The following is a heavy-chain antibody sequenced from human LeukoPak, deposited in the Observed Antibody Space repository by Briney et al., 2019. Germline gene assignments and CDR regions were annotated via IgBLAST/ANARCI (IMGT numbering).Heavy chain of an antibody. CDR3: ARDRLPYGSGTNNWFDP. V-gene: IGHV3-30-3*01. CDR1: GFTFSSYA. Sequence: PGGSLRLSCAASGFTFSSYAMHWVRQAPGRGLEWVAVISYGGSNKYYADSVKGRFTISRDNSKNTLYLQMNSLRAEDTAVYYCARDRLPYGSGTNNWFDPWGQGTLVTVSS. D-gene: IGHD3-10*01. CDR2: ISYGGSNK. J-gene: IGHJ5*02.